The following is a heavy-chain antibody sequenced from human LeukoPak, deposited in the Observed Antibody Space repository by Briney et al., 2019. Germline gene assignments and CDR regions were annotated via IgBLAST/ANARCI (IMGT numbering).Heavy chain of an antibody. CDR1: GFTFSSYA. D-gene: IGHD2-2*01. V-gene: IGHV3-23*01. CDR2: ISGSGGST. Sequence: GGSLRLSCAASGFTFSSYAMSWVRQAPGKGLEWVSAISGSGGSTYYADSVKGRFTISRDNSKNTLYLQMNSLGAEDTAVYYCGQLLSNDDAFDIWGQGTMVTVSS. CDR3: GQLLSNDDAFDI. J-gene: IGHJ3*02.